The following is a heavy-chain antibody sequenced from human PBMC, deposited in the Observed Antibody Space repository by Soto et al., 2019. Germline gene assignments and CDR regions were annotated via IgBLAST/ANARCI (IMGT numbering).Heavy chain of an antibody. J-gene: IGHJ3*02. D-gene: IGHD2-21*02. CDR3: ARRTYIVVVTRTDDFDI. CDR2: IYYSGST. CDR1: GGSISSSSYY. V-gene: IGHV4-39*01. Sequence: SETLSLTCTVSGGSISSSSYYWGWIRQPPGKGLEWIGSIYYSGSTYYNPSLKSRVTISVDTSKNQFSLKLSSVTAADTAVYYCARRTYIVVVTRTDDFDIWGQGTMVT.